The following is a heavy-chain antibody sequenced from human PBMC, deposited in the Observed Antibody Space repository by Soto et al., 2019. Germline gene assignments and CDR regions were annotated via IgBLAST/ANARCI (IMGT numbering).Heavy chain of an antibody. Sequence: GGSLRLSCAASGFTFSNYAMHWVRQAPGKGLEWVAVISYDGSNKYYADSVKGRFTISRDNSKNTLYLQMNSLRAEDTAVYYCARDFLLWFGELSLYFDHWGQGXLVTVSS. D-gene: IGHD3-10*01. J-gene: IGHJ4*02. CDR2: ISYDGSNK. V-gene: IGHV3-30-3*01. CDR1: GFTFSNYA. CDR3: ARDFLLWFGELSLYFDH.